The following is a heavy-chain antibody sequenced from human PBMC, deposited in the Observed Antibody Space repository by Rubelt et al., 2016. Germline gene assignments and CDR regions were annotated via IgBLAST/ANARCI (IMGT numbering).Heavy chain of an antibody. CDR1: GYTFTSYG. V-gene: IGHV1-2*02. D-gene: IGHD1-26*01. CDR2: INPNSGGT. Sequence: QVQLVQSGAEVKKPGASVKVSCKASGYTFTSYGISWVRQAPGQGLEWMGWINPNSGGTNYAQTFQGRVTMTRDTSISTAYMELSRLRSDDTAVYYCASSSGSYYSLDYWGQGTLVTVSS. CDR3: ASSSGSYYSLDY. J-gene: IGHJ4*02.